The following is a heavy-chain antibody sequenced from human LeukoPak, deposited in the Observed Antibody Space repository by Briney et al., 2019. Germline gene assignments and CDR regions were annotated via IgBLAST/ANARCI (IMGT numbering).Heavy chain of an antibody. Sequence: ASVKVSCKASGYTFTSYGISWVRQAPGQGLEWMGWISAYNGNTNYAQKLQGRVTMTTDTSTSTASMELRSLRSDDTAVYYCARLWYSSGWANFDYWGQGTLVTVSS. CDR2: ISAYNGNT. D-gene: IGHD6-19*01. V-gene: IGHV1-18*01. CDR3: ARLWYSSGWANFDY. CDR1: GYTFTSYG. J-gene: IGHJ4*02.